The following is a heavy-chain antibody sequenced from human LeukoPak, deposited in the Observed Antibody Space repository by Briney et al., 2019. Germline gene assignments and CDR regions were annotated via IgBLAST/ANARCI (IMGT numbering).Heavy chain of an antibody. D-gene: IGHD1-14*01. J-gene: IGHJ4*02. CDR3: AKATGYLL. V-gene: IGHV3-23*01. CDR2: ISNSGGTT. Sequence: PPGGSLRLSCAASGFTFSRYWMSWVRQAPGKGLEWVSTISNSGGTTYYADSVKGRFTISRDDSENTLYLQMNSLRAEDTAVYYCAKATGYLLWGQGTLVTVSS. CDR1: GFTFSRYW.